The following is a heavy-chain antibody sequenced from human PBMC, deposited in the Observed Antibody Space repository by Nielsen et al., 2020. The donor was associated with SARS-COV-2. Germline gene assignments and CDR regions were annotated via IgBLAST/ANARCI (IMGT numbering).Heavy chain of an antibody. CDR3: ARVGRLPRTYMFDL. D-gene: IGHD1-14*01. V-gene: IGHV1-46*01. Sequence: ASVKVSCKASGYSFTNFYIHWVRQVPGQGLEWMGIINPTTGGTSYAQKFKGRVTMTRDTSTSTGYMELSSLSAADTAIYYCARVGRLPRTYMFDLWGQGTLVTVSS. CDR2: INPTTGGT. J-gene: IGHJ5*02. CDR1: GYSFTNFY.